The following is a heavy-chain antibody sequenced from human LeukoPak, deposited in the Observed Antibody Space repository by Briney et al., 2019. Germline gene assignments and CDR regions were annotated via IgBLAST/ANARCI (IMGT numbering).Heavy chain of an antibody. V-gene: IGHV3-21*01. Sequence: PGGSLRLSCSASGFDLSPYTMNWVRQAPGKGLEWVASISSTSTYMYYGDSLKGRFTISRDNAKNTLYLQLDSLRAEDTAVYYCARESRRYYYDSSGYLFWGQGTLVTVSS. CDR3: ARESRRYYYDSSGYLF. J-gene: IGHJ4*02. CDR1: GFDLSPYT. CDR2: ISSTSTYM. D-gene: IGHD3-22*01.